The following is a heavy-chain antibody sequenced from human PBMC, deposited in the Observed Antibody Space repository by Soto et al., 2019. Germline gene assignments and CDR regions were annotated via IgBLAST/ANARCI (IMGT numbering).Heavy chain of an antibody. CDR3: ARELNYYDSSGYHSTEGAH. CDR1: GFTFTSYT. CDR2: ISSSSNYI. D-gene: IGHD3-22*01. Sequence: VQLVESGGGLVKPGGSLRLSCAASGFTFTSYTMNWVRQAPGKGLEWVSSISSSSNYIYYADSVKGRFTISRDNAKNSLYLQINSVRAEDTAVYYCARELNYYDSSGYHSTEGAHWGQGTLVTVSS. V-gene: IGHV3-21*01. J-gene: IGHJ4*02.